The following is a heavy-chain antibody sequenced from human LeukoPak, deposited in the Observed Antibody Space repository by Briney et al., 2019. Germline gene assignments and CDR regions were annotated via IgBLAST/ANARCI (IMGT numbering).Heavy chain of an antibody. Sequence: PSETLSLTCTVSGGSISSSSYYWGWIRQPPGKGLEWIGSIYYSGSTYYNPSLKSRVTISVDTSKNQFSLKLSSVTAADTAVYYCARHYYGSGLVDYWGQGTLVTVSS. J-gene: IGHJ4*02. CDR2: IYYSGST. D-gene: IGHD3-10*01. CDR3: ARHYYGSGLVDY. CDR1: GGSISSSSYY. V-gene: IGHV4-39*01.